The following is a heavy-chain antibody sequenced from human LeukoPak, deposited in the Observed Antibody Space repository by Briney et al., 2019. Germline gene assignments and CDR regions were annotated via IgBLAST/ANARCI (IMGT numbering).Heavy chain of an antibody. CDR3: ARAILGYCSGGSCYHAQLDY. J-gene: IGHJ4*02. V-gene: IGHV1-18*01. Sequence: GASVKVSCKASGYTFTSYGISWVRQAPGQGLEWMGWISAYNGSTNYAQKLQGRVTMTTDTSTSTAYMELRSLRSDDTAVYYCARAILGYCSGGSCYHAQLDYWGQGTLVTVSS. CDR2: ISAYNGST. D-gene: IGHD2-15*01. CDR1: GYTFTSYG.